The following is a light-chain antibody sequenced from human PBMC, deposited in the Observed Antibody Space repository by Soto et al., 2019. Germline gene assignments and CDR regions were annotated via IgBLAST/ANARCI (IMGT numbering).Light chain of an antibody. CDR3: MQALQTPFT. Sequence: DIVMTQSPLSLPVSPGEPASISCRSSQSLLHNNGYNSLDWYLQKPGQSPQLLIYLGSNRASGVPDRFSGSGSGTRFTLKISRVEAEDVGVYYCMQALQTPFTFGQGTRLEIK. V-gene: IGKV2-28*01. CDR1: QSLLHNNGYNS. CDR2: LGS. J-gene: IGKJ5*01.